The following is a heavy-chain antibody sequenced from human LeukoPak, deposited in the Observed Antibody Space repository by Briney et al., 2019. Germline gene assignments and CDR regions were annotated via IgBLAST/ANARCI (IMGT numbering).Heavy chain of an antibody. CDR1: GLTFSSYA. J-gene: IGHJ4*02. V-gene: IGHV3-23*01. CDR2: ISGGGGST. Sequence: PGGSLRLSCAASGLTFSSYAMSWVRQAPGKGLEWVSAISGGGGSTYYADSVKGRFTISRDDSKNTLYLQMNNLRAEDTAVYYCAKNGGYSSSWYGDYWGQGTLVTVSS. D-gene: IGHD6-13*01. CDR3: AKNGGYSSSWYGDY.